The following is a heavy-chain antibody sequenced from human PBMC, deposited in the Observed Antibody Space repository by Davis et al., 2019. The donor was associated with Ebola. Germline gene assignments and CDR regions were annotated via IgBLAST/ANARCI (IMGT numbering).Heavy chain of an antibody. CDR2: IQYSGST. CDR3: ARAGVWFGDRLDY. V-gene: IGHV4-59*01. J-gene: IGHJ4*02. CDR1: GGSISSYY. Sequence: PSETLSLTCTVSGGSISSYYWNWFRQPPGKGLEWIGYIQYSGSTNYNPSLKSRVTISLDTSKSQLSLRLSSVTAADTAVYYCARAGVWFGDRLDYWGQGTLVTVSS. D-gene: IGHD3-10*01.